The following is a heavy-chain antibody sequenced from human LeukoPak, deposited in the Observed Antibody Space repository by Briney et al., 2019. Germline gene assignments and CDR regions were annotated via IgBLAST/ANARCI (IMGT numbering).Heavy chain of an antibody. V-gene: IGHV4-39*01. CDR3: ARHLVFGYDSSGYYYFDY. J-gene: IGHJ4*02. CDR2: IYYSGST. D-gene: IGHD3-22*01. CDR1: GGSISSSSYY. Sequence: SETLSLTCTVSGGSISSSSYYWGWIRQPPGKGLEWIGSIYYSGSTYYNPSLKSRVTISVDTSKNQFSLKLSSVIAADTAVYYCARHLVFGYDSSGYYYFDYWGQGTLVTVSS.